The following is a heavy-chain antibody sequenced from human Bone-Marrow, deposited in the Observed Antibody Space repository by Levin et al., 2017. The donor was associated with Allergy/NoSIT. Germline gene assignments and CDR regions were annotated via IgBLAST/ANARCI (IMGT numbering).Heavy chain of an antibody. Sequence: SGPTLVKPTQTLSLTCMFSGFSMRTSGVNVGWVRQPPGKALEWLALIYWHDDKRYSPSLKSRLTITKDTSKNQVVFKMTNVDAVDTATYFCVHASRAVTGRSFDYWGQGTLVSVSS. D-gene: IGHD6-19*01. J-gene: IGHJ4*02. CDR3: VHASRAVTGRSFDY. CDR2: IYWHDDK. CDR1: GFSMRTSGVN. V-gene: IGHV2-5*01.